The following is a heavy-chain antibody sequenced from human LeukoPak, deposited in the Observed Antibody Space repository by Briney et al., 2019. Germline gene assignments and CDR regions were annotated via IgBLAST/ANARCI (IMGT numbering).Heavy chain of an antibody. D-gene: IGHD3-3*01. J-gene: IGHJ4*02. CDR2: INHSGST. CDR3: ARDVRFLYDFWSGYYPSYFDY. V-gene: IGHV4-34*01. CDR1: GGSFSGYD. Sequence: SETLCLTGAVYGGSFSGYDWSWIRQPPGKGLEWIGEINHSGSTNYNPSLKSRGTISVDTSKNQLSLKLSSVTAADTAVYYCARDVRFLYDFWSGYYPSYFDYWGQGTLVSVSS.